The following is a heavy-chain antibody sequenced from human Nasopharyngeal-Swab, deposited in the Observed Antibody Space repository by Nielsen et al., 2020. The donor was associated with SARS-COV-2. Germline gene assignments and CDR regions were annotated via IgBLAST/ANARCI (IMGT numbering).Heavy chain of an antibody. D-gene: IGHD3-16*01. J-gene: IGHJ4*02. V-gene: IGHV1-2*06. CDR3: SLLLQLIRPFDY. CDR1: GYTFTAYY. CDR2: INPNTGGT. Sequence: ASVKVGGKTSGYTFTAYYIHWVRQAPGQGLEWMGRINPNTGGTNYAQNFQGRVTMTRDTSLSTAYMALSSLRSDDTAIYYSSLLLQLIRPFDYWGQGTLVTVSS.